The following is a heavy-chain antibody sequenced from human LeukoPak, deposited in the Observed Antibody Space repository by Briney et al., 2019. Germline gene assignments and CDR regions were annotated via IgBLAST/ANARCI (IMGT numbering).Heavy chain of an antibody. D-gene: IGHD6-13*01. CDR1: GGSISGGGYY. V-gene: IGHV4-31*03. Sequence: SETLSLTCTVSGGSISGGGYYWSWIRQHPGKGLEWIGYIYYSGSTYYNPSLKSRVTISVDMSKNQFSLKLSSVTAADTAVYYCARGRGSSPPDNWFDPWGQGTLVTVSS. CDR2: IYYSGST. J-gene: IGHJ5*02. CDR3: ARGRGSSPPDNWFDP.